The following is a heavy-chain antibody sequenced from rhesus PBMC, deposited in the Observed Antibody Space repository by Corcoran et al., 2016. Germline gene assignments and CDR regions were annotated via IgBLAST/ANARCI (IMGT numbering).Heavy chain of an antibody. J-gene: IGHJ4*01. V-gene: IGHV4S10*01. CDR2: IYGSITST. CDR3: ARESSGYSLYYFDY. D-gene: IGHD5-24*01. Sequence: QVQLQESGPGVVKPSETLSLTCAVSGGSISDSYRWSWIRHPPGQGLEWLGYIYGSITSTNYNPSLNTRVTIAKDTAKNQFSLKLSSVPAADTAVYYCARESSGYSLYYFDYWGQGVLVTVSS. CDR1: GGSISDSYR.